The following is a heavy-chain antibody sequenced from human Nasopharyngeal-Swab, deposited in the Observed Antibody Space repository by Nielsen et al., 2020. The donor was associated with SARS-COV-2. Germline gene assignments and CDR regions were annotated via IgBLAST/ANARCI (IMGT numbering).Heavy chain of an antibody. Sequence: ASVKVSCKASGYTFTSYGISWVRQAPGQGLEGRGWISAYNGNTNYAQKLQGRVTMTTDTSTSTAYMELRSLRSDDTAVYYCARDLPLGYCSSTSCYGWVGPYNWFDPWGQGTLVTVSS. V-gene: IGHV1-18*01. CDR3: ARDLPLGYCSSTSCYGWVGPYNWFDP. J-gene: IGHJ5*02. CDR2: ISAYNGNT. D-gene: IGHD2-2*01. CDR1: GYTFTSYG.